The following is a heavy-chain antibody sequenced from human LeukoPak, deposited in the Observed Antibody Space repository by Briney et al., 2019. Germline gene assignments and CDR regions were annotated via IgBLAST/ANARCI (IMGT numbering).Heavy chain of an antibody. CDR2: IYYSGST. J-gene: IGHJ4*02. CDR3: ARLGYESSGYTDC. Sequence: PSETLSLTCAVSGGSISSSNWWRCVRQPPGKGLEWIGDIYYSGSTNYNPSLKSRVTISIDKSKNQFSLNLSSVTAADTAVYYCARLGYESSGYTDCCGQGTLVTVSS. CDR1: GGSISSSNW. D-gene: IGHD3-22*01. V-gene: IGHV4-4*02.